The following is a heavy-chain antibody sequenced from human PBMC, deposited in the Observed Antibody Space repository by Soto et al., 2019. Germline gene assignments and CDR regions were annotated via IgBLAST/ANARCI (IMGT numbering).Heavy chain of an antibody. Sequence: SEALSLTCTVSGGSISSGGYYWSWIRQHPGKGLEWIGYIYYSGSTYYNPSLKSRVTISKKTFSLRLRSVTAADTGVYYCVRDGSKTLRDCFDPWGQAILVTVSS. J-gene: IGHJ5*02. V-gene: IGHV4-31*03. CDR3: VRDGSKTLRDCFDP. CDR1: GGSISSGGYY. D-gene: IGHD4-17*01. CDR2: IYYSGST.